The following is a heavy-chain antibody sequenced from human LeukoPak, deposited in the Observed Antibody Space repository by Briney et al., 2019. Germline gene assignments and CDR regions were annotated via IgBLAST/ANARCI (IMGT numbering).Heavy chain of an antibody. CDR2: IKQDGSGK. V-gene: IGHV3-7*01. CDR1: GFTFSSYW. D-gene: IGHD5-24*01. J-gene: IGHJ4*02. CDR3: AREGNGYNSVAFDY. Sequence: PGGSLRLSCAASGFTFSSYWMSWVRQAPGKGLEWVANIKQDGSGKYYVDSVKGRFTISRDNAKNSLYLQMNSLRAEDTAVYYCAREGNGYNSVAFDYWGQGTLVTVSS.